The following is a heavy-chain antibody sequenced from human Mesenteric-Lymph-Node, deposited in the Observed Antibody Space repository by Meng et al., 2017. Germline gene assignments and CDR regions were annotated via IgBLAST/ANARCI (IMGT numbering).Heavy chain of an antibody. Sequence: ASVKVSCKASGYTFTGYDIHWVRQAPGQGLEYMGWINPNSGDTNFAQHFKGRVTMTRDTSIRTVYMELSSLRSDDTAVYYCAREEGSRYYWGGAPAFYTWGQGTLVTVSS. CDR2: INPNSGDT. CDR1: GYTFTGYD. V-gene: IGHV1-2*02. D-gene: IGHD3-22*01. CDR3: AREEGSRYYWGGAPAFYT. J-gene: IGHJ4*02.